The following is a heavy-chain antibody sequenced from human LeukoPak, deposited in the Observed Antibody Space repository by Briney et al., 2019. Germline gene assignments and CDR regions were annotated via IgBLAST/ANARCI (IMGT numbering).Heavy chain of an antibody. CDR1: GYTLSDPA. CDR2: ITPSDGTT. Sequence: ASVKVSCKASGYTLSDPAIHWVRKAPGQGLEWTGVITPSDGTTGFPQKFQGRDTLTTDMSTGTVYMELSSLRSGDTAVYYCARGLRAGTSQAYFDIWGQGTLVTVAS. V-gene: IGHV1-46*01. J-gene: IGHJ4*02. D-gene: IGHD1-7*01. CDR3: ARGLRAGTSQAYFDI.